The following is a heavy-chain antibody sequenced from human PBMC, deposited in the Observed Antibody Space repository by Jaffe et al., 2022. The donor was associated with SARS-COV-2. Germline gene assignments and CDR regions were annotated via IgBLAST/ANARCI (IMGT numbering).Heavy chain of an antibody. CDR2: IVVGSGNT. CDR1: GFTFTSSA. V-gene: IGHV1-58*02. D-gene: IGHD3-3*01. J-gene: IGHJ3*02. CDR3: AAGEYDFWSGYLRTDAFDI. Sequence: QMQLVQSGPEVKKPGTSVKVSCKASGFTFTSSAMQWVRQARGQRLEWIGWIVVGSGNTNYAQKFQERVTITRDMSTSTAYMELSSLRSEDTAVYYCAAGEYDFWSGYLRTDAFDIWGQGTMVTVSS.